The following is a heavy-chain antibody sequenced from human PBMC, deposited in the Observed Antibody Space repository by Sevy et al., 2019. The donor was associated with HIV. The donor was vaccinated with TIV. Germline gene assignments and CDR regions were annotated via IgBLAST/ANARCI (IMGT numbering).Heavy chain of an antibody. CDR3: ARAGYCSTTSCYRGLGALDI. V-gene: IGHV3-30-3*01. CDR1: GFTSSTYA. D-gene: IGHD2-2*02. Sequence: SLKISCAASGFTSSTYAMHWVRQAPGKGLEWVALISYDGSNNYYTGSVKGRFTVSRDNSKNTLYLQMNSLRAEDTAAYYCARAGYCSTTSCYRGLGALDIWGQGTMVTVSS. J-gene: IGHJ3*02. CDR2: ISYDGSNN.